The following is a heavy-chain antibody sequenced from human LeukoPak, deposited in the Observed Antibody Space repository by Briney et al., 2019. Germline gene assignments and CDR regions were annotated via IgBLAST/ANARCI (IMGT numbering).Heavy chain of an antibody. J-gene: IGHJ5*02. CDR1: GALIDSFY. Sequence: SETLSLTCSVSGALIDSFYWSWIRQSAGKGLEWIGRIYSSGSANYNPSLKSRVTMSVDMSKKQISLKLTSVTAAGTALYYCARNMGYCSSTSCYNYFDPWGQGILVTVSS. CDR2: IYSSGSA. V-gene: IGHV4-4*07. CDR3: ARNMGYCSSTSCYNYFDP. D-gene: IGHD2-2*02.